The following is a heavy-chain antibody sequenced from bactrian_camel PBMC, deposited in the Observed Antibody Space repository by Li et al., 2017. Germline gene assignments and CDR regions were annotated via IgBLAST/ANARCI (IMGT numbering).Heavy chain of an antibody. J-gene: IGHJ6*01. CDR1: GFTFSNYY. D-gene: IGHD5*01. CDR2: INSGGGTT. Sequence: VQLVESGGGLVQPGGSLRLSCVASGFTFSNYYTSWVRQAPGKGLEWVSTINSGGGTTYYADSVKGRFTISRDNAKNTVYLQMNSLKPEDTAVYYCVRAASSQMGWADFGYWGQGTQVTVS. CDR3: VRAASSQMGWADFGY. V-gene: IGHV3S40*01.